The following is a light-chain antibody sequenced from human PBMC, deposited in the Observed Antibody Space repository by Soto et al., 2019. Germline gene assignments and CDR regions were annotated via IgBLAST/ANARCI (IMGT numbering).Light chain of an antibody. CDR2: DVS. V-gene: IGLV2-14*01. J-gene: IGLJ1*01. CDR3: SSYTSSSSYG. CDR1: SSDVGGYNY. Sequence: QSALTQPASVSGSPGQSITISCTGTSSDVGGYNYVSWYQQHPGKAPKLMIYDVSNRPSGVSNRFSGSKSVNTASLTISGLQAEDEADYYCSSYTSSSSYGFGTGTKATV.